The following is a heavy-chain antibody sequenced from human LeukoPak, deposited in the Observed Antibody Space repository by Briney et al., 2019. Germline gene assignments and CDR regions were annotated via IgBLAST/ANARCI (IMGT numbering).Heavy chain of an antibody. CDR3: ARDSSLTHWSGYPDS. Sequence: GGSLRLSCAASGFTFSSYWMTWVRQAPGKGLEWVANIKHDGSEKYYVDSLKGRFTISRDNAKNSLYLQMNSLRAEDTAVYFCARDSSLTHWSGYPDSWGQGTPVTVSS. CDR2: IKHDGSEK. D-gene: IGHD3-3*01. J-gene: IGHJ4*02. CDR1: GFTFSSYW. V-gene: IGHV3-7*01.